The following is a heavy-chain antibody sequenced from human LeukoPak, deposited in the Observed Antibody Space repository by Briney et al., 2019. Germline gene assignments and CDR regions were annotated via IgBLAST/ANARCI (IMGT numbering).Heavy chain of an antibody. D-gene: IGHD3-22*01. CDR1: GFTFSSYS. Sequence: GGSLRLSCVASGFTFSSYSMNWVRQAPGKGLEWVSYISVGGSTVSYADSVKGRFTISRNDAKNSLYLQMNSLRDEDTAAYYCARDSGHHYDQLDCWGQGTLVTVSS. CDR3: ARDSGHHYDQLDC. V-gene: IGHV3-48*02. J-gene: IGHJ4*02. CDR2: ISVGGSTV.